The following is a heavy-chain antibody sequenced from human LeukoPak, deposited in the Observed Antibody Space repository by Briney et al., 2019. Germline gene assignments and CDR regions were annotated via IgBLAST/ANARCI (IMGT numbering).Heavy chain of an antibody. CDR2: ISSSSSTI. CDR3: ARDRQRYSSGWYLY. V-gene: IGHV3-48*02. J-gene: IGHJ4*02. CDR1: GFTFSSYS. D-gene: IGHD6-19*01. Sequence: QAGGSLRLSCAASGFTFSSYSRNWVRQAPGKGLEWVSYISSSSSTIYYADSVKGRFTISRDNAKNSLYLQMNSLRDEDTAVYYCARDRQRYSSGWYLYWGQGTLVTVSS.